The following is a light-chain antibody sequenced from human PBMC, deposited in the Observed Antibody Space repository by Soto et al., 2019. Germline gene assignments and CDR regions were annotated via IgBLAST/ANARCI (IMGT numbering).Light chain of an antibody. J-gene: IGKJ1*01. V-gene: IGKV1-5*03. CDR3: QQGLTWT. Sequence: DIHMTQSPSTLSASVGDMFTITCRASQSISSWLAWYQQKPGKAPKLLIYKASSLESGVPSSFSGSGSGTEFTLTISSMQPDDFATYYCQQGLTWTFGHGTKVDIK. CDR1: QSISSW. CDR2: KAS.